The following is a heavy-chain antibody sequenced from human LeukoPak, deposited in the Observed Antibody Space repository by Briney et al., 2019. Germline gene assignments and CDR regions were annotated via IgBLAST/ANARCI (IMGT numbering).Heavy chain of an antibody. J-gene: IGHJ4*02. D-gene: IGHD6-19*01. Sequence: GGSLRLTCAASGVTFSSYWMRWVRQAPGKGLVWVSRVYCDGSSTSYAASVKGRFTTSGDTAKHTLYLQVNSLRAEDTAVYYCARVDHSSGWLFEGAWYFDYWGQGTLVTVS. V-gene: IGHV3-74*01. CDR2: VYCDGSST. CDR1: GVTFSSYW. CDR3: ARVDHSSGWLFEGAWYFDY.